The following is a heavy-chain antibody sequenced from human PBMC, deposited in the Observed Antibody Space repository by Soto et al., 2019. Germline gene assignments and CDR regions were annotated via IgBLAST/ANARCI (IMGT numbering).Heavy chain of an antibody. CDR1: GFSLSTSGVG. J-gene: IGHJ4*02. CDR3: AHGKRFWVGLDFDY. Sequence: QITLKESGPTLVKPTQTLTLTCTFSGFSLSTSGVGVGWIRQPPGKALEWLALIYWDDDKRYSPFLKSRLTLTKDASENPLVLTTTNTDPVDTATYSCAHGKRFWVGLDFDYWGQGTLATVAS. CDR2: IYWDDDK. D-gene: IGHD3-3*01. V-gene: IGHV2-5*02.